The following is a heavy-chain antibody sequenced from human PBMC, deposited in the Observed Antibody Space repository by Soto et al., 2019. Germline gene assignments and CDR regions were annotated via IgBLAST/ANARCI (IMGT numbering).Heavy chain of an antibody. D-gene: IGHD4-17*01. CDR3: AKPAYGDYVHFDY. V-gene: IGHV3-23*01. CDR2: ISGGGGST. J-gene: IGHJ4*02. CDR1: GFTFSSYA. Sequence: GGSLRLSCAASGFTFSSYAMSWVRQAPGKGLEWVSGISGGGGSTYYADSVKGRFTISRDNSKNTLYLQMNSLRAEDTAVYYCAKPAYGDYVHFDYWGQGTLVTVSS.